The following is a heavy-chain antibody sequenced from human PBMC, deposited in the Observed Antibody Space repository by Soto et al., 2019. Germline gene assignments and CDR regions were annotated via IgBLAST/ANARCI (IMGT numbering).Heavy chain of an antibody. CDR2: LIPVFGTA. J-gene: IGHJ5*02. Sequence: QVHLVQSGGEVKKPGSSVKVSCKTSGDTFNNYAINWVRQAPGQGLEWMGGLIPVFGTANYAQKFQGRVTITADESTDTAYMELSSLRSEDTAVYYCARSRTHYYDSRGWNWFDPWGQGTLVTVSS. CDR3: ARSRTHYYDSRGWNWFDP. D-gene: IGHD3-22*01. CDR1: GDTFNNYA. V-gene: IGHV1-69*12.